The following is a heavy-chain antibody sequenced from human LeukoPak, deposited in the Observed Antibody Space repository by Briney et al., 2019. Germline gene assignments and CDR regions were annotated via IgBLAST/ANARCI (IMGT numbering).Heavy chain of an antibody. V-gene: IGHV3-30*02. CDR2: IRYDGSNK. Sequence: PGGSLRLSCAASGFTFSSYGMHWVRQAPGKGLEWVAFIRYDGSNKYYADSVKGRFTISRDNSKNTLYLQMNSLRAEDTAVYYCAKVGDKIVVVPAAPQDYWGQGTLVTVSS. D-gene: IGHD2-2*01. CDR1: GFTFSSYG. J-gene: IGHJ4*02. CDR3: AKVGDKIVVVPAAPQDY.